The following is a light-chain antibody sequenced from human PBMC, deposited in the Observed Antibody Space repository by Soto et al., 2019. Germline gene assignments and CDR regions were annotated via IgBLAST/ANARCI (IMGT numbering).Light chain of an antibody. V-gene: IGLV2-14*01. CDR1: SSDVGGYNY. J-gene: IGLJ1*01. CDR3: SSYTSSSTL. CDR2: AVT. Sequence: QSALTQPASVSGSPGQSITISCTGTSSDVGGYNYVSWYQQHPGKAPKLMIYAVTDRPSGVSSRFSGSKSGNTASLTISGLQAEDEADYYCSSYTSSSTLFGTGTKVHRP.